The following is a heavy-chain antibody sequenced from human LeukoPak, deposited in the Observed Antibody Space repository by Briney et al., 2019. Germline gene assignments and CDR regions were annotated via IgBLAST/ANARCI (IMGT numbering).Heavy chain of an antibody. V-gene: IGHV3-23*01. CDR2: LSDNGGSP. Sequence: GGSLRLSCAASGFTFSYCAMSWVRQAPGKGLEWVSSLSDNGGSPYYADSVKGRFTISRDNSKNTLYLHMNSLRVEDTAVYYCAKDPETYSSRWFDSWGQGTLVTVSS. CDR3: AKDPETYSSRWFDS. J-gene: IGHJ5*01. D-gene: IGHD2-21*01. CDR1: GFTFSYCA.